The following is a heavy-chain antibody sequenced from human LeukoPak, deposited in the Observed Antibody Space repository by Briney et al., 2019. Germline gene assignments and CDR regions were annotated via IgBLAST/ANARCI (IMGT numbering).Heavy chain of an antibody. V-gene: IGHV4-4*02. Sequence: SETLSLTCAVSTDSITSNWWSWVRQPPGKGLEWIGEVHKSGSTSYYPSLQSRVTISIDKSKNQIALELTSVTAADTAVYYCAKEIVGAPTPGAYWGQGILVTVSS. CDR2: VHKSGST. J-gene: IGHJ4*02. CDR1: TDSITSNW. CDR3: AKEIVGAPTPGAY. D-gene: IGHD1-26*01.